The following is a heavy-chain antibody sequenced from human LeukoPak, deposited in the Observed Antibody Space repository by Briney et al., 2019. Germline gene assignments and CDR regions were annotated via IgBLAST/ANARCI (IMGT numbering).Heavy chain of an antibody. V-gene: IGHV4-30-4*07. CDR2: IYYTGNT. CDR1: GGSISSGGYS. D-gene: IGHD3-10*01. J-gene: IGHJ5*02. Sequence: SETLSLTCAVSGGSISSGGYSWSWIRQPPGKAMEFIAYIYYTGNTYFNPSLKSRVTISVDTSKNQFSLKLTSVTAADTAVYYCASGSGSGSYYRFDPWGQGTLVTVSS. CDR3: ASGSGSGSYYRFDP.